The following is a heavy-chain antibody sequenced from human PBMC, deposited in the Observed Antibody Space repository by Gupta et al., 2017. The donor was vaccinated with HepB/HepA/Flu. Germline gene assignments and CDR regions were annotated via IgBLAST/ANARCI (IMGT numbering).Heavy chain of an antibody. Sequence: QVTLKESGPALVKPTQTLTLTCTFSGFSLRTNGMRVSWIRQPPGKALEWLARIDWDDDKFYNTSLKTRLTIAKDTAKIQVVITMTTMVPVDTATYYCARTLSGTTFDIGVQGTKVTVYS. V-gene: IGHV2-70*04. J-gene: IGHJ3*02. CDR2: IDWDDDK. D-gene: IGHD1-26*01. CDR3: ARTLSGTTFDI. CDR1: GFSLRTNGMR.